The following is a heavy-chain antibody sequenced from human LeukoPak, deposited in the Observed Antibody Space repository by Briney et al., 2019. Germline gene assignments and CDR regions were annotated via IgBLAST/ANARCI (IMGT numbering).Heavy chain of an antibody. CDR3: ASCYSSGWGWFDP. J-gene: IGHJ5*02. D-gene: IGHD6-19*01. CDR1: GGSFSGYY. V-gene: IGHV4-34*01. Sequence: SETLSLTCAVYGGSFSGYYWSWIRQPPGKGLEWIGEINHSGSTNYNPSLKSRVTISVDTSKNQFSLKLSSVTAADTAVYYCASCYSSGWGWFDPWGQGTLVTVSS. CDR2: INHSGST.